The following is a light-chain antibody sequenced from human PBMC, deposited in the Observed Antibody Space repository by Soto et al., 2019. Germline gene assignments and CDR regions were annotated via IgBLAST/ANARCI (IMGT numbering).Light chain of an antibody. CDR3: QQYSSYWT. J-gene: IGKJ1*01. CDR1: QGISTY. V-gene: IGKV1-5*01. CDR2: DAS. Sequence: DIQMTQSPSSLSASVVDRVTITCRASQGISTYLNWYLPKPGQAPKFLIYDASNSESGVPSRFSGSGSGTEFTLTIRSLQPDDFAAYYCQQYSSYWTFGQGTKVDIK.